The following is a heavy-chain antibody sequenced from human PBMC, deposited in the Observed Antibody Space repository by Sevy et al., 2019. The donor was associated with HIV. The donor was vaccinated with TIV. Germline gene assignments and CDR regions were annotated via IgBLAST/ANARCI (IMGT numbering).Heavy chain of an antibody. CDR3: ASDRIRGFDF. CDR1: GFSFSSYN. D-gene: IGHD3-10*01. Sequence: GESLKISCAASGFSFSSYNMNWVRQAPGQGLEGGSSISGNSNFIYYREAVKGRFTISRDNAKNSLYLQMNSLRAEDTAMYYCASDRIRGFDFWGQGILVTVSS. J-gene: IGHJ4*02. CDR2: ISGNSNFI. V-gene: IGHV3-21*01.